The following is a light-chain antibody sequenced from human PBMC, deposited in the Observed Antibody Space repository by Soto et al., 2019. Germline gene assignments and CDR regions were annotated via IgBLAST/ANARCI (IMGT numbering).Light chain of an antibody. CDR1: ETVDSF. CDR3: QQRKKLPPLT. CDR2: DAS. V-gene: IGKV3-11*01. Sequence: EMVLTQSPATLSLSPGERAALSCRASETVDSFLAWYQQKPGQAPRLLIYDASKRATGIPARFNGSGSGTDFTLTISSLDTEEFAVYYCQQRKKLPPLTFGGGTNVEIK. J-gene: IGKJ4*01.